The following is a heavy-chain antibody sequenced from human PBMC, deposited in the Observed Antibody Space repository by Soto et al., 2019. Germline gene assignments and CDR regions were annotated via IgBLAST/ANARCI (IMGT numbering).Heavy chain of an antibody. CDR1: GGTFSSYA. CDR3: ARDCRSTSCQFTERDGFDP. J-gene: IGHJ5*02. Sequence: SVKVSCKASGGTFSSYAISWVRQAPGQGLEWMGGIIPIFGTANYAQKFQGRVTITADESTSTAYMELSSLRSEDTAVYYCARDCRSTSCQFTERDGFDPRGQGTLVTVSS. CDR2: IIPIFGTA. V-gene: IGHV1-69*13. D-gene: IGHD2-2*01.